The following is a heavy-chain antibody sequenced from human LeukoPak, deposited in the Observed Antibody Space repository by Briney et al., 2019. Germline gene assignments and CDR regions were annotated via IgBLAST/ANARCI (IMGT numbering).Heavy chain of an antibody. V-gene: IGHV1-2*02. CDR3: ARGKLLWFGAYYYYYMDV. D-gene: IGHD3-10*01. CDR1: GYTFTAYY. Sequence: ASVKVSCKASGYTFTAYYMHWVRQAPGQGLEWMGWINPNSGGTNYAQKFQGRVTMTRDTSISTAYMELSRLRSDDTAVYYCARGKLLWFGAYYYYYMDVWGKGTTVTVSS. CDR2: INPNSGGT. J-gene: IGHJ6*03.